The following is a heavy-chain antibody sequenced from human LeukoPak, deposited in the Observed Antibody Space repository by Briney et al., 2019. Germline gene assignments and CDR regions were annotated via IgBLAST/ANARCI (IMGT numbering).Heavy chain of an antibody. CDR3: AREREEYYFDY. Sequence: GGSLRLSCAASGFTFSSYAMHWVRQAPGKGLERVAVISYDGSNKYYADSVKGRFTISRDNSKNTLYLQMNSLRAEDTAVHYCAREREEYYFDYWGQGTLVTVSS. CDR2: ISYDGSNK. D-gene: IGHD1-26*01. CDR1: GFTFSSYA. J-gene: IGHJ4*02. V-gene: IGHV3-30-3*01.